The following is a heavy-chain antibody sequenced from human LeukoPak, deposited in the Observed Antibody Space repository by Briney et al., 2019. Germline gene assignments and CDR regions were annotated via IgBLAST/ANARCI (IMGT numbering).Heavy chain of an antibody. CDR2: IYPGDSDT. Sequence: GESLKISCKGSGYSFTSYWIGWVRQMPGKGLEWMGIIYPGDSDTRYSPSFQGQVTISADKSISTAYLQWSSLKASDTAMYYCARRRAYCGGDCYSLFGYSNAFDIWGQGTMVTVSS. D-gene: IGHD2-21*02. J-gene: IGHJ3*02. CDR3: ARRRAYCGGDCYSLFGYSNAFDI. CDR1: GYSFTSYW. V-gene: IGHV5-51*01.